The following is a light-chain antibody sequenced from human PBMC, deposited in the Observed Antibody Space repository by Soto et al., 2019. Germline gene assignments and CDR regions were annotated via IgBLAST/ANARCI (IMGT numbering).Light chain of an antibody. CDR1: QGIGSY. CDR3: QQLSTYPST. V-gene: IGKV1-9*01. CDR2: AAS. Sequence: IQLTQSPSSLSASVGDRVTITCRASQGIGSYLAWYQQKPGEAPKPLIFAASTLQSGVPSRFSGSGSGTDFTLTISSLQAEDFATYYCQQLSTYPSTFGGGTKVEIK. J-gene: IGKJ4*01.